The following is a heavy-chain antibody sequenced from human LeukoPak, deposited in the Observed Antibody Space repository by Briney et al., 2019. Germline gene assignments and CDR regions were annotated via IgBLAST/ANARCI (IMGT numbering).Heavy chain of an antibody. D-gene: IGHD6-6*01. CDR1: GGTFSSYA. V-gene: IGHV1-69*05. J-gene: IGHJ5*02. CDR2: IIPIFGTA. CDR3: ARASLRSYSSSSSWFDP. Sequence: SVKVSCKASGGTFSSYAISWVRQAPGQGLEWMGGIIPIFGTANYAQKFQGRVTITTDESTSTAYMELSSLRSEDTAVYYCARASLRSYSSSSSWFDPWGQGTLVTVSS.